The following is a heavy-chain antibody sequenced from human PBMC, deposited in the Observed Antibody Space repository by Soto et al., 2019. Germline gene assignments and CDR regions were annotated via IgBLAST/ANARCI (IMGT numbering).Heavy chain of an antibody. CDR2: IIPIFGTA. CDR1: GGTFSSYA. D-gene: IGHD2-2*01. V-gene: IGHV1-69*01. Sequence: QVQLVQSGAEVKKPGSSVKVSCKASGGTFSSYALSWVRQASGQGLEWMGGIIPIFGTANYSKKFHGRVTITADESTSTAYMELSSLRSEDTAVYYCASAHLNRYCSSTSGYAYFDYWVQGTLVTVSS. J-gene: IGHJ4*02. CDR3: ASAHLNRYCSSTSGYAYFDY.